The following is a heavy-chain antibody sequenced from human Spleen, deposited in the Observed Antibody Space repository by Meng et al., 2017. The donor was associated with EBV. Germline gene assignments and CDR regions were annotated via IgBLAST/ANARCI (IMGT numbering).Heavy chain of an antibody. D-gene: IGHD3-10*01. J-gene: IGHJ5*02. CDR2: IYYSGST. Sequence: PPPGAAPGLAKPSQTLSLTCAVSGGSISSGGYNWSWIRQPPGKGLEWIGYIYYSGSTYYNPSLKSRVTISVDTSKNQFSLKLSSVTAADTAVYYCARGFGETFDPWGQGTLVTVSS. CDR1: GGSISSGGYN. CDR3: ARGFGETFDP. V-gene: IGHV4-30-4*01.